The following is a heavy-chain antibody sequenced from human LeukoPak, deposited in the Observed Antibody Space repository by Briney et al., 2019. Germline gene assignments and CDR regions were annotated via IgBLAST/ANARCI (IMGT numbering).Heavy chain of an antibody. V-gene: IGHV1-8*01. CDR3: ASNYYDSSGYYYYYYGMDV. Sequence: ASVKVSCKASGYTFTSYDINWVRQAPGQGLEWMGWMNPNSGNTGYAQKFQGRVTMTRNTSISTAYMELSSLRSEDTAVYYCASNYYDSSGYYYYYYGMDVWGQGTTVTVSS. CDR1: GYTFTSYD. J-gene: IGHJ6*02. D-gene: IGHD3-22*01. CDR2: MNPNSGNT.